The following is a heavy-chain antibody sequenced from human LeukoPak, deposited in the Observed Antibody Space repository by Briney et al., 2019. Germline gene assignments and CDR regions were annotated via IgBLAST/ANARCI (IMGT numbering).Heavy chain of an antibody. V-gene: IGHV3-74*01. CDR1: GFTFTDYW. D-gene: IGHD7-27*01. CDR3: ARDNWGPDH. Sequence: GGSLTLSCAASGFTFTDYWIHWIRQAPGTGQMWVSHITSDGGRTDYADSVRGRFTMTRDNAKNTVYLQMNSLRVDDTAVYYCARDNWGPDHWGQGTLVTVSS. J-gene: IGHJ4*02. CDR2: ITSDGGRT.